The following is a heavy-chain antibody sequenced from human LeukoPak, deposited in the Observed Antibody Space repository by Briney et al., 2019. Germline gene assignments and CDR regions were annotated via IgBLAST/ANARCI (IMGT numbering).Heavy chain of an antibody. J-gene: IGHJ4*02. CDR3: AREALRYFDWLWNAIDY. CDR1: GYTFTSYG. Sequence: ASVKISCKASGYTFTSYGISWVRQAPGQGLEWMGWISAYNGNTNYAQKLQGRVTMTTDTSTSTAYMELRSLRSDDTAVYYCAREALRYFDWLWNAIDYWGQGTLVTVSS. D-gene: IGHD3-9*01. V-gene: IGHV1-18*01. CDR2: ISAYNGNT.